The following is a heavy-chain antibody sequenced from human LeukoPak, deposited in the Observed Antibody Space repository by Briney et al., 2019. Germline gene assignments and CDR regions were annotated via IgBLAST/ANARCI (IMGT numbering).Heavy chain of an antibody. J-gene: IGHJ3*02. V-gene: IGHV3-7*01. CDR3: ARDPAWGAFDI. CDR1: GFTFSNSW. Sequence: GGSLRLSCAASGFTFSNSWMTWIRQAPEKGLESVASIKPDGSEKYYVDSVKGRFTISRDNAKNSLYLQMNSLRAEDTALYYCARDPAWGAFDIWGQGIMATVSS. CDR2: IKPDGSEK. D-gene: IGHD7-27*01.